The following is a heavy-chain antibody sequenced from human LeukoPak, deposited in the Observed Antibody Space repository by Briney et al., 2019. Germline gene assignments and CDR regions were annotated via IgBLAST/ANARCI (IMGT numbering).Heavy chain of an antibody. CDR3: AKDTPDDIAVAAPYFDY. J-gene: IGHJ4*02. CDR1: GFTFSSYA. Sequence: GGSLRLSCAASGFTFSSYAMSWVRQAPGKGLEWVSAISGSGGGTYYADSVKGRFTISRDNSKSTLYLQMNSLRAEDTAVYYCAKDTPDDIAVAAPYFDYWGQGTLVTVSS. V-gene: IGHV3-23*01. D-gene: IGHD6-19*01. CDR2: ISGSGGGT.